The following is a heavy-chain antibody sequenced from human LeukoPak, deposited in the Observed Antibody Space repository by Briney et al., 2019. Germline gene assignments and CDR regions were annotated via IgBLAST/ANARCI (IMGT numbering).Heavy chain of an antibody. J-gene: IGHJ4*02. CDR1: GGSFSGYY. D-gene: IGHD6-13*01. CDR3: AGVSGYSADY. Sequence: SETLSLTFAVYGGSFSGYYWSWIRQPPGKGLEWIGEINHSGSTNYNPSLKSRVTISVDTSKNQFSLILSSVTAADTAVYYCAGVSGYSADYWGQGTLVTVSS. CDR2: INHSGST. V-gene: IGHV4-34*01.